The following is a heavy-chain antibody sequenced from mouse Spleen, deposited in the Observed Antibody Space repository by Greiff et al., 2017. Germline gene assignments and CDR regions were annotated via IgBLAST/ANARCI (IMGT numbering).Heavy chain of an antibody. V-gene: IGHV5-4*02. CDR1: GFTFSDYY. J-gene: IGHJ2*01. D-gene: IGHD1-1*01. CDR3: ARAYYYGYFDY. CDR2: ISDGGSYT. Sequence: EVQVVESGGGLVKPGGSLKLSCAASGFTFSDYYMYWVRQTPEKRLEWVATISDGGSYTYYPDSVKGRFTISRDNAKNNLYLQMSSLKSEDTAMYYCARAYYYGYFDYWGQGTTLTVSS.